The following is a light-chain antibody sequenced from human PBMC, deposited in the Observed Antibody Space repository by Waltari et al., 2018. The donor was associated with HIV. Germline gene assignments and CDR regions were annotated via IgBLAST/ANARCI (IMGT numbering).Light chain of an antibody. J-gene: IGLJ1*01. CDR1: SSTISDNS. Sequence: QSVLTQPPSVSAAPGQKVTISCSGTSSTISDNSVSWYQQHPGTAPKPLIYETNQRPSGIPDRVSGSKAATSATLDITGRQTGDEADYYCGTWDTSLTSGYVFGTGTKVTVL. CDR3: GTWDTSLTSGYV. V-gene: IGLV1-51*02. CDR2: ETN.